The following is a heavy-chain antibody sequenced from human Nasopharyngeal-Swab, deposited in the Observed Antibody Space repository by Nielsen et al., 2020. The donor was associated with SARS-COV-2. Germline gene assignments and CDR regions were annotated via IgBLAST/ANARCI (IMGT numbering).Heavy chain of an antibody. Sequence: GGSLRLSCAASGFTFSSYSMNRVRQAPGRGLEWVSSISSSSSYIYYADSVKGRFTISRDNAKNSLYLQMNSLRAEDTAVYYCARESSNYYGSGSPFETWGQGTLVTVSS. J-gene: IGHJ5*02. V-gene: IGHV3-21*01. CDR2: ISSSSSYI. D-gene: IGHD3-10*01. CDR3: ARESSNYYGSGSPFET. CDR1: GFTFSSYS.